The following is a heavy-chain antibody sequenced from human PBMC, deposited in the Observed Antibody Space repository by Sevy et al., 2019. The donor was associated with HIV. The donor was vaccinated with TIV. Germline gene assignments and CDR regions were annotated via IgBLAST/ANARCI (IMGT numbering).Heavy chain of an antibody. CDR2: ISGSGGST. D-gene: IGHD3-22*01. Sequence: GGSLRLSCAASGFSFVTYAMSWVRQPPGKGLEWVSGISGSGGSTYYADSVKGRFTISRDNSKNTLYLQMNRLRAEDTAVYYCAKDVYDSSGYYPMGAFDIWGQGTMVTVSS. CDR3: AKDVYDSSGYYPMGAFDI. J-gene: IGHJ3*02. CDR1: GFSFVTYA. V-gene: IGHV3-23*01.